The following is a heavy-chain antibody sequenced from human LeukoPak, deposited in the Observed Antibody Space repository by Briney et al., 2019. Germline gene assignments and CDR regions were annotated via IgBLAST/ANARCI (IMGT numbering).Heavy chain of an antibody. CDR2: ISRASENT. J-gene: IGHJ5*02. CDR3: ARQFYSNGYRWFDP. Sequence: GGSLRLSCAASGFTFTDYAMSWVRQASGKGLEWISSISRASENTLHADSVKGRFTVSRDNSKNTLYLQMSSLSAADTAIYYCARQFYSNGYRWFDPWGQGTLVTVSS. V-gene: IGHV3-23*01. D-gene: IGHD3-22*01. CDR1: GFTFTDYA.